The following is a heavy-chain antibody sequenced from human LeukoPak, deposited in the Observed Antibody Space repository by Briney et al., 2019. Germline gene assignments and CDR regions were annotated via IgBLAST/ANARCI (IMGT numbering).Heavy chain of an antibody. J-gene: IGHJ3*02. CDR2: IYYSGST. D-gene: IGHD2-2*01. Sequence: SETLSLTCTVSGGSISSSSYYWGWIRQPPGKGLEWIGYIYYSGSTNYNPSLKSRVTISVDTSKNQFSLKLSSVTAADTAVYYCARTYQLLSNALDIWGQGTMVTVSS. CDR1: GGSISSSSYY. CDR3: ARTYQLLSNALDI. V-gene: IGHV4-61*05.